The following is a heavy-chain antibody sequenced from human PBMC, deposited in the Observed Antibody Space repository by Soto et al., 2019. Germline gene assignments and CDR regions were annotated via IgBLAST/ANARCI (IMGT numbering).Heavy chain of an antibody. V-gene: IGHV3-23*01. CDR3: AKDPLRFLEWLSLYFDY. J-gene: IGHJ4*02. D-gene: IGHD3-3*01. CDR1: GFTFSSYA. Sequence: EVQLLESGGGLVQPGGSLRLSCAASGFTFSSYAMSWVRQAPGKGLEWVSAISGSGGSTYYADSVKGRFTISRDNSKNKLSLQMNRLRAEDTAVYYCAKDPLRFLEWLSLYFDYWGQGTLVTVSS. CDR2: ISGSGGST.